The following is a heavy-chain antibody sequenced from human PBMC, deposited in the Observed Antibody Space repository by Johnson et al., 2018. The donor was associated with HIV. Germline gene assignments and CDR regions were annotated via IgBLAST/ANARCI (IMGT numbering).Heavy chain of an antibody. CDR3: ARGGRAKDAFDI. D-gene: IGHD3-16*01. Sequence: QVQLVESGGGVVQPGTSLRLSCVASGFTFNSYAMHWVRQAPGKGLEWLSVIWYDGSNEYYADSVKGRFTISRDNSKNTLYLQMNSLRAEDTALYYCARGGRAKDAFDIWG. J-gene: IGHJ3*02. CDR2: IWYDGSNE. CDR1: GFTFNSYA. V-gene: IGHV3-33*01.